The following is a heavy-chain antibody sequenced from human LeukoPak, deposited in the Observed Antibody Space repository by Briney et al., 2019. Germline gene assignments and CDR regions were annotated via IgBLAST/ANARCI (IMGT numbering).Heavy chain of an antibody. V-gene: IGHV1-2*02. Sequence: GASVKVSCKASGYIFTDYYMHWVRQAPGQGLEWMGWINPNTGDINYAQEFQGRVTMTRDTSISTAYMELSRLRSDDTALYYCARDARWGTDYWAQGTLVTVSS. D-gene: IGHD4-23*01. J-gene: IGHJ4*02. CDR2: INPNTGDI. CDR3: ARDARWGTDY. CDR1: GYIFTDYY.